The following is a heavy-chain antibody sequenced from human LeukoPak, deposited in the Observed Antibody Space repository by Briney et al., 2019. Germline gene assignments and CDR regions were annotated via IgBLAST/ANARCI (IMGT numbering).Heavy chain of an antibody. CDR3: AKEKTGKFDFDY. CDR1: GFTFSSCA. CDR2: LSGGGGGS. Sequence: PGGSLRLSCAASGFTFSSCAMSWVRQAPGKGLEWVSSLSGGGGGSYYAGSVKGRVTVSRDDSKNTLYLQMNSLRAEDTAVYYCAKEKTGKFDFDYWGQGTLVTVSS. D-gene: IGHD3-10*01. V-gene: IGHV3-23*01. J-gene: IGHJ4*02.